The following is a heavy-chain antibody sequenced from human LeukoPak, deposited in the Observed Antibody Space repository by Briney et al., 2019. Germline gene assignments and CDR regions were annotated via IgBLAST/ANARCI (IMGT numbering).Heavy chain of an antibody. V-gene: IGHV4-39*01. CDR3: AGKVGYYDFWSGYYSPYYFDY. J-gene: IGHJ4*02. CDR1: GGSISSSSYY. Sequence: SETLSLTCTVSGGSISSSSYYWGWIRQPPGKGLEWIGSIYYSGSTYYNPSLKSRVTISVDTSKNPFSLKLSSVTAADTAVYYCAGKVGYYDFWSGYYSPYYFDYWGQGTLVTVSS. D-gene: IGHD3-3*01. CDR2: IYYSGST.